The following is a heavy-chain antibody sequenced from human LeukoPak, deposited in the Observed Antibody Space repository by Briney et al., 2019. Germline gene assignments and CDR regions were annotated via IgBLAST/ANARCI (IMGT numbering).Heavy chain of an antibody. CDR2: INHSGST. CDR3: AYRRYYDSSGYYHRTGFDY. V-gene: IGHV4-34*01. D-gene: IGHD3-22*01. Sequence: TSETLSLTCAVYGGSFSGYYWSWIRQPPGKGLEWIGEINHSGSTNYNPSLKSRVTISVDTSKNQFSLKLSSVTAADTAVYYCAYRRYYDSSGYYHRTGFDYWGRGTLVTVSS. CDR1: GGSFSGYY. J-gene: IGHJ4*02.